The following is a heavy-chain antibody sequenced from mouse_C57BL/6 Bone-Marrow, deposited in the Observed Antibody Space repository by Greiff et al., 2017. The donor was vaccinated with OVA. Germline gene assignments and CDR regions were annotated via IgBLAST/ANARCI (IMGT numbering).Heavy chain of an antibody. CDR2: ISYSGST. Sequence: EVHLVESGPGMVKPSQSLSLTCTVTGYSITSGYDWHWIRHFPGNKLEWMGYISYSGSTNYNPSLKSRISITHDTSKNHFFLKLDSVTTEDTATYYCARELRVYYLDYWGQGTTLTVSS. J-gene: IGHJ2*01. D-gene: IGHD1-1*01. CDR1: GYSITSGYD. V-gene: IGHV3-1*01. CDR3: ARELRVYYLDY.